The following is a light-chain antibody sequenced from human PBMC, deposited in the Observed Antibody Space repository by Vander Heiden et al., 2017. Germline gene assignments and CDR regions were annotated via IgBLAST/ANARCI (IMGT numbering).Light chain of an antibody. CDR2: LGS. CDR3: MQALQSPRT. CDR1: HSLLDSNGYIV. V-gene: IGKV2-28*01. Sequence: DIVMIPSPPSLLASSAEPASILCRTSHSLLDSNGYIVLKWYLEKPGQSPQHLVYLGSSRGSGVTDRYSGRGSGTDGKLQSSRVEAEDVGVYYCMQALQSPRTFGQGTKVEIK. J-gene: IGKJ1*01.